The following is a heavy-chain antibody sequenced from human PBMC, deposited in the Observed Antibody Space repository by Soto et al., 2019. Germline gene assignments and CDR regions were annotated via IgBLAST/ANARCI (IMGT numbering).Heavy chain of an antibody. D-gene: IGHD1-26*01. CDR1: GYTFTSQN. J-gene: IGHJ4*02. Sequence: ASVKVSCKASGYTFTSQNMHWVRQAPGQGLEWMGVINPSIGTTTYAQKFQGRVTMTSGTSTSSVYMEVSSLRSEDTAVYYCISTLGARFDYWGQGTLVTVSS. CDR3: ISTLGARFDY. CDR2: INPSIGTT. V-gene: IGHV1-46*03.